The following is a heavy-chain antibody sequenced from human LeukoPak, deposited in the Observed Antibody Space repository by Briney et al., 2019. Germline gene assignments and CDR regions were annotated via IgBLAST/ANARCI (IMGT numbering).Heavy chain of an antibody. D-gene: IGHD3-9*01. V-gene: IGHV3-73*01. CDR2: IRSKANSYAT. J-gene: IGHJ6*03. Sequence: PGGSLRLSCAASGFTFSGSAMHWVRQASGKGLEWVGRIRSKANSYATAYAASVKGRFTISRDDSKNTAYLQMNSLKTEDTAVYYCTSARTYYDILTGYYSYYYYMDVWGKGTTVTISS. CDR1: GFTFSGSA. CDR3: TSARTYYDILTGYYSYYYYMDV.